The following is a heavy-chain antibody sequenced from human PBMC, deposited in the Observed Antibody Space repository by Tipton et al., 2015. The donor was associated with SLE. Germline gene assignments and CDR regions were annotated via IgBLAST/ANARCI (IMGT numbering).Heavy chain of an antibody. J-gene: IGHJ4*02. CDR3: TKEHLVPDYFDY. Sequence: GSLRLSCAASGFTFSSYAMSWVRQAPGKGLEWVSAIRGDGSATFYADSVKGRFTISRDNSKDTLYLQMNSLRAEDTAVYYCTKEHLVPDYFDYWGQGTLVTVSS. CDR1: GFTFSSYA. D-gene: IGHD6-13*01. CDR2: IRGDGSAT. V-gene: IGHV3-23*01.